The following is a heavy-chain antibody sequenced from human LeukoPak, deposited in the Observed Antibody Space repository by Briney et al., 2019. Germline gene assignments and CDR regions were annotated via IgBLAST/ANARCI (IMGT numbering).Heavy chain of an antibody. CDR2: ISGSGGST. D-gene: IGHD3-22*01. V-gene: IGHV3-23*01. CDR3: ANPSTPDYYDSSGYYRGDAFDI. J-gene: IGHJ3*02. Sequence: GGSLRLSCAASGFTFSSYAMSWVRQAPGKGLEWVSAISGSGGSTYYADSVKGRFTISRDDSKNTLYLQMNSLRAEDTAVYYCANPSTPDYYDSSGYYRGDAFDIWGQGTMVTVSS. CDR1: GFTFSSYA.